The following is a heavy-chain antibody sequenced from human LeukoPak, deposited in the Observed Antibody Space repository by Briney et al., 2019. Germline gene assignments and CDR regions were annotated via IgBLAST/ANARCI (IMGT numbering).Heavy chain of an antibody. CDR2: ISSSGSTI. V-gene: IGHV3-11*04. Sequence: GGSLRLSCAASGFTFGDYYMSWIRQAPGKGLEWVSYISSSGSTIYYADSVKGRFTISRDNAKNSLYLQMNSLRAEDTAVYYCARDGVTYYYYGMDVWGQGTTVTVSS. J-gene: IGHJ6*02. CDR1: GFTFGDYY. CDR3: ARDGVTYYYYGMDV. D-gene: IGHD3-16*01.